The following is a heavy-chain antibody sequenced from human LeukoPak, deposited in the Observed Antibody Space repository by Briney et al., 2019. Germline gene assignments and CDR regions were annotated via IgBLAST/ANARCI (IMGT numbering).Heavy chain of an antibody. D-gene: IGHD3-16*02. CDR2: INWNGGST. V-gene: IGHV3-20*04. Sequence: GGSLRLSCAASGFTFDDYGMSWVRQAPGKGLEWVSGINWNGGSTGYADSVKGRFTISRDNAKNSLYLQMNSLRAEDTAVYYCAREGLYYDYDWGIYPPWILDSWGQGTLVTVSS. CDR1: GFTFDDYG. CDR3: AREGLYYDYDWGIYPPWILDS. J-gene: IGHJ5*01.